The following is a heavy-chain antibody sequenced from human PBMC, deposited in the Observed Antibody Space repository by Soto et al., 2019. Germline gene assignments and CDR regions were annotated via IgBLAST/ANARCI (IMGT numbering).Heavy chain of an antibody. V-gene: IGHV3-23*01. J-gene: IGHJ4*02. D-gene: IGHD6-19*01. CDR3: AKEVVDLGDYYSSGWYYFDY. CDR2: ISGSGGST. Sequence: GGSLRLSCAASGFTFSSYAMSWVRQAPGKGLEWVSAISGSGGSTYYADSVKGRFTISRDNSKNTLYLQMNSLRAEDTAVYYCAKEVVDLGDYYSSGWYYFDYWGQGTLVTVSS. CDR1: GFTFSSYA.